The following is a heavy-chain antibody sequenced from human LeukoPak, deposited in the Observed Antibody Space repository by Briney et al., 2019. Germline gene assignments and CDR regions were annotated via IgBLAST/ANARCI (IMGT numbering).Heavy chain of an antibody. CDR1: GFTFSSYG. J-gene: IGHJ4*02. Sequence: PGGSLRLSCAASGFTFSSYGMHWVRQAPGKGLEWVANIKQDGSEKYYVDSVKGRFTISRDNAKNSLYLQMNSLRAEDTAVYYCASSESSGWQTSEPDYWGQGTLVTVSS. D-gene: IGHD6-19*01. CDR2: IKQDGSEK. CDR3: ASSESSGWQTSEPDY. V-gene: IGHV3-7*01.